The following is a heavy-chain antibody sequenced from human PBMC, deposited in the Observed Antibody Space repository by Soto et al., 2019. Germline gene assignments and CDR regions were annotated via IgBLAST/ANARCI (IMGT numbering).Heavy chain of an antibody. J-gene: IGHJ4*02. Sequence: RGSLRLSCAASGFTFSSYAMHWVRQAPGKGLEWVAVISYDGSNKYYADSVKGRFTISRDNSKNTLYLQMNSLRAEDTAVYYCAGDPGLRSYWGQGTLVTV. V-gene: IGHV3-30-3*01. CDR3: AGDPGLRSY. D-gene: IGHD4-17*01. CDR1: GFTFSSYA. CDR2: ISYDGSNK.